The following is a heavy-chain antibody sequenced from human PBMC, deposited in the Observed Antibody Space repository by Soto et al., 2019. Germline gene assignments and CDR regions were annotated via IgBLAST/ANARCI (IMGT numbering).Heavy chain of an antibody. CDR3: AGGVGRSSLWYFDL. Sequence: QVQLQESGPGLVKPSGTLSLTCAVSSASINNTNWWGWVRQPPGKGLEWIGEISHTGSTNYNPSLKSRVTIRVDTSQNQFSMNLTSVTAADTAGYCCAGGVGRSSLWYFDLWGRGTLVTVSS. CDR2: ISHTGST. CDR1: SASINNTNW. D-gene: IGHD6-6*01. J-gene: IGHJ2*01. V-gene: IGHV4-4*01.